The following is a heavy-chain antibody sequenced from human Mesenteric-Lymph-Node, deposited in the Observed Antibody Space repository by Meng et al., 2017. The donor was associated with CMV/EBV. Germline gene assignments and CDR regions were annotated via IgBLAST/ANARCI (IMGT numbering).Heavy chain of an antibody. V-gene: IGHV3-74*01. Sequence: GGSLRLSCAASGFTFSSYWMHWVRQAPGKGLVWVSRINSDGSSTSYADSVKGRFTISRDNAKNTLYLQMNSLRAEDTAVYYCATVYCSSTSCPPFDLWGRGTLVTVS. CDR2: INSDGSST. J-gene: IGHJ2*01. CDR1: GFTFSSYW. D-gene: IGHD2-2*01. CDR3: ATVYCSSTSCPPFDL.